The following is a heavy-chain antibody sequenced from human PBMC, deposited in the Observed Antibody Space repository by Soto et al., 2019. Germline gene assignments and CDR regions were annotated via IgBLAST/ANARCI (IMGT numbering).Heavy chain of an antibody. Sequence: QLLQSGGGLVQPGGSLTLSCAASGFTFGTTDMRWVRQAPGEGLEWVSTIDGSGGITYYADSVKGRFTISRDNSRNTVYLQMNSRRGDDTALYYCVKNSGWFNTWGQGALVTVSS. CDR1: GFTFGTTD. V-gene: IGHV3-23*01. CDR2: IDGSGGIT. D-gene: IGHD3-10*01. J-gene: IGHJ5*02. CDR3: VKNSGWFNT.